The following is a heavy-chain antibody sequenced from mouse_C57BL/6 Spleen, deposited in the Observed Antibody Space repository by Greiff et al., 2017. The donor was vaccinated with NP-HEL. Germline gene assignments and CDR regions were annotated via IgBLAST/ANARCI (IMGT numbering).Heavy chain of an antibody. CDR3: ARSYSTGFAY. CDR2: ISNLAYSI. V-gene: IGHV5-15*01. Sequence: EVQRVESGGGLVQPGGSLKLSCAASGFTFSDYGMAWFRQAPRKGPEWVAFISNLAYSIYYADTVTGRFTISRENAKNTLYLEMSSLRSEDTAMYYCARSYSTGFAYWGQGTLVTVSA. D-gene: IGHD1-1*01. CDR1: GFTFSDYG. J-gene: IGHJ3*01.